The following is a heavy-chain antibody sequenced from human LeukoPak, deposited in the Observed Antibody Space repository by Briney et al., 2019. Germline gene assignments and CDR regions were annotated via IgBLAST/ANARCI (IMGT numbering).Heavy chain of an antibody. CDR1: GFTFSSYW. D-gene: IGHD3-3*01. V-gene: IGHV3-74*01. CDR3: ARASDFWSGYSFDY. CDR2: INTDGSST. Sequence: GGSLRLSCAASGFTFSSYWMHWVRQAPGKGLVWVSRINTDGSSTSYADSVKGRFTISRDNAKNTLYLQMNSLRAEDTAVYYCARASDFWSGYSFDYWGQGTLVTVSS. J-gene: IGHJ4*02.